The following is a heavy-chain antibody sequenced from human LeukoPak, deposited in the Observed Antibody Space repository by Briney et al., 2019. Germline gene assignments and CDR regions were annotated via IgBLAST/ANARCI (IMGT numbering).Heavy chain of an antibody. D-gene: IGHD5-18*01. J-gene: IGHJ4*02. CDR2: IKQDGSEK. CDR1: GFTFSRYW. Sequence: GGSLRLSCAASGFTFSRYWMSWVRQAPGKGLEWVANIKQDGSEKYYVDSVKGRFTISRDNAKNSLYLQMNSLRAEDRAVYYCARGGYSYGTPGDYWGQGTLVTVSS. CDR3: ARGGYSYGTPGDY. V-gene: IGHV3-7*01.